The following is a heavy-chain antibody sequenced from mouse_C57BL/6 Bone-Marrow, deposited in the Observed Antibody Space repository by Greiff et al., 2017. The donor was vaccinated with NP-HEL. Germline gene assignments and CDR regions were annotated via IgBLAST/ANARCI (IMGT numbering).Heavy chain of an antibody. Sequence: QVQLQQSGAELVRPGTSVKMSCKASGYTFTNYWIGWAKQRPGHGLEWIGDIYPGGGYTNYNEKFNGKATLTADKSSSKAYMQFSRLTSEDSAVYYCARGGNTVPFDDWGQGTTLTVSS. CDR3: ARGGNTVPFDD. J-gene: IGHJ2*01. CDR2: IYPGGGYT. CDR1: GYTFTNYW. D-gene: IGHD5-1-1*01. V-gene: IGHV1-63*01.